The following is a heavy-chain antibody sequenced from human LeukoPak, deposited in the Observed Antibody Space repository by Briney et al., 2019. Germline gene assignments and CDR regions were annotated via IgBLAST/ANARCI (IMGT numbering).Heavy chain of an antibody. Sequence: SETLSLTCAVYGGSFSGYYWSWIRQPPGKGLEWIGEINHSGSTNYNPSLKSRVTIPVDTSKNRFSLKLSSVTAADTAVYYCARGTIVVVVAATHYYYGMDVWGQGTTVTVSS. CDR2: INHSGST. V-gene: IGHV4-34*01. D-gene: IGHD2-15*01. CDR3: ARGTIVVVVAATHYYYGMDV. CDR1: GGSFSGYY. J-gene: IGHJ6*02.